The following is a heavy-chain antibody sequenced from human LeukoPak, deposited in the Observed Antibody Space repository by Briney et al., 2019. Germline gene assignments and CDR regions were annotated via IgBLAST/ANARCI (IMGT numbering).Heavy chain of an antibody. D-gene: IGHD2-2*01. J-gene: IGHJ5*02. Sequence: SVKVSCKASGGTISSYAISWVRQAPGQGLEWMGGIIPIFGTANYAQKFQGRVTITADKSTSTAYMELSSLRSEDTAVYYCARAGVEYQHNWFDPWGQGTLVTVSS. CDR1: GGTISSYA. V-gene: IGHV1-69*06. CDR2: IIPIFGTA. CDR3: ARAGVEYQHNWFDP.